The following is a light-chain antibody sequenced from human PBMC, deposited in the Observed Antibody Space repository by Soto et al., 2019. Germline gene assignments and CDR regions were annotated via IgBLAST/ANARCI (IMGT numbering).Light chain of an antibody. V-gene: IGLV2-11*01. CDR2: TVN. CDR1: SSDVGGYNY. CDR3: CSHAGTNNAL. J-gene: IGLJ2*01. Sequence: QSALTQPRSVSGSPGQSVTISCTGTSSDVGGYNYVSWYQQHPGKAPKLLIYTVNKRPSGVPDRFSGSKSGNTASLTISGLQADEEADYYCCSHAGTNNALFGGGTKLPVL.